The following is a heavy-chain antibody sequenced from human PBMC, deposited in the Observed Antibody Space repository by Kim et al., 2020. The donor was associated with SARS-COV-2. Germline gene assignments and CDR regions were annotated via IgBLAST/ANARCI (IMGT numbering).Heavy chain of an antibody. D-gene: IGHD6-13*01. V-gene: IGHV4-31*03. CDR1: GGSISSGGYY. J-gene: IGHJ4*02. CDR2: IYYSGST. Sequence: SETLSLTCTVSGGSISSGGYYWSWIRQHPGKGLEWIGYIYYSGSTYYNPSLKSRVTISVDTSKNQFSLKLSSVTAADTAVYYCARARVAAAGNFDYWGQGTLVTVSS. CDR3: ARARVAAAGNFDY.